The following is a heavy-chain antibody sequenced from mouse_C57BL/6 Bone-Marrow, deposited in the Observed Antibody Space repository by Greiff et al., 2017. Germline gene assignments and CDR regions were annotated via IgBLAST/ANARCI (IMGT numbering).Heavy chain of an antibody. CDR2: IYPGGGYT. V-gene: IGHV1-63*01. CDR3: ARWGYDGYYEDY. J-gene: IGHJ2*01. D-gene: IGHD2-3*01. CDR1: GYTFTNYW. Sequence: QVQLQQSGAELVRPGTSVKMSCKASGYTFTNYWIGWAKQRPGHGLEWIGDIYPGGGYTNYNEKFKGKATLTADKSSSTAYMQFSSLTSEDSAIYYCARWGYDGYYEDYWGQGTTLTVSS.